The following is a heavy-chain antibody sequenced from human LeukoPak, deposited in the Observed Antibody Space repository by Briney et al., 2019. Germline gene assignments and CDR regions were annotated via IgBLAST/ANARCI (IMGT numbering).Heavy chain of an antibody. J-gene: IGHJ4*02. Sequence: SVKVSCKASGGTFSSYAISWVRQSPGQGLGWMGGIIHMFGTAKYAQKFQGRVTITADESTSTAYMELSSLRSEDTDVYYCARGRCSSTSCYSDYWGQGTLVTVSS. CDR3: ARGRCSSTSCYSDY. CDR1: GGTFSSYA. V-gene: IGHV1-69*01. D-gene: IGHD2-2*01. CDR2: IIHMFGTA.